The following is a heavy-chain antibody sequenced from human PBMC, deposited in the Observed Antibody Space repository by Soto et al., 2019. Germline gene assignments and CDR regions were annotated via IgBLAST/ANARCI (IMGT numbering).Heavy chain of an antibody. CDR2: IYHSGST. CDR1: GGSISSSNW. V-gene: IGHV4-4*02. D-gene: IGHD2-15*01. Sequence: PSETLSLTCAVSGGSISSSNWWSWVRQPPGKGLEWIGEIYHSGSTNYNPSLKSRVTISVDKSKNQFSLKLSSVTAADTAVYYCAREGYCSGGSCSLYYYYGMDVWGQGTTVTVSS. J-gene: IGHJ6*02. CDR3: AREGYCSGGSCSLYYYYGMDV.